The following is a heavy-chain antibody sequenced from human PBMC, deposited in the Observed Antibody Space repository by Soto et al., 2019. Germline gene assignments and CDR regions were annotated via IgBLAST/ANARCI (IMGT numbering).Heavy chain of an antibody. D-gene: IGHD3-3*01. CDR1: GFTFSSYG. CDR3: AKYPDIDFRCGYSGREYGMDV. CDR2: ISGSGGST. Sequence: PGGSLRLSCAASGFTFSSYGMSWVRQAPGKGLEWVSGISGSGGSTYYADSVKGRVTISRDNSKNTLYLQMNGLIAEDTAVYYCAKYPDIDFRCGYSGREYGMDVWGQGTTVTVSS. V-gene: IGHV3-23*01. J-gene: IGHJ6*02.